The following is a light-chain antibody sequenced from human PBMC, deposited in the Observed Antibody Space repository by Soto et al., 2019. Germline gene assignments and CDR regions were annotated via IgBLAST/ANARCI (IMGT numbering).Light chain of an antibody. CDR2: LNSDGSH. J-gene: IGLJ2*01. V-gene: IGLV4-69*01. CDR1: SGHSSYA. Sequence: QLVLTQSPSASASLGASVKLTCTLSSGHSSYAIAWHQQQPEKGPRYLMKLNSDGSHSKGDGIPDRFSGSSSGAERYLTISSLQSEDEADYYCQTWGTGPVFGGGTKLPVL. CDR3: QTWGTGPV.